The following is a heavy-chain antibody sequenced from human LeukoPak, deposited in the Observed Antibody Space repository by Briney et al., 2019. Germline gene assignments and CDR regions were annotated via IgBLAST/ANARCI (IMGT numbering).Heavy chain of an antibody. D-gene: IGHD1-26*01. J-gene: IGHJ4*02. V-gene: IGHV4-59*08. CDR1: GVSISSYC. Sequence: SETLSLTCTVSGVSISSYCWSWIRQPPGKGLEWIGYIFYSGNTIYNPSLKSRVTISVDTSKNHFSLRLRSVTAADTAVYYCARLAAISGSDYPDDRGQGTLVTVSS. CDR2: IFYSGNT. CDR3: ARLAAISGSDYPDD.